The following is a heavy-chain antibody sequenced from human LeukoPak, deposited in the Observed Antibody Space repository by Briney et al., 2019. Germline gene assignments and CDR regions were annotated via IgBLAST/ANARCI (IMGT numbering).Heavy chain of an antibody. J-gene: IGHJ5*02. Sequence: SETLSLTCTVSGGSISSYYWSWIRQPPGKGLEWIGEINHSGSTNYNPSLKSRVTISVDTSKNQFSLKLSSVTAADTAVYYCARGLLFHRITIFGVVIIRSDWFDPWGQGTLVTVSS. D-gene: IGHD3-3*01. CDR3: ARGLLFHRITIFGVVIIRSDWFDP. CDR2: INHSGST. CDR1: GGSISSYY. V-gene: IGHV4-34*01.